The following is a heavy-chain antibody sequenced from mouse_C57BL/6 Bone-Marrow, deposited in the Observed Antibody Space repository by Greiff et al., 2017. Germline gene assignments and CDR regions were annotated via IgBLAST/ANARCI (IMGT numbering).Heavy chain of an antibody. CDR2: IDPENGDT. Sequence: VQLQQSGAELVRPGASVKLSCTASGFNIKDDYMHWVKQRPEQGLEWIGWIDPENGDTEYASKFQGKATITADTSSNTAYLQLSSLTSEDTAVYYCTTTYKTSDYWGQGTTLTVSS. CDR1: GFNIKDDY. V-gene: IGHV14-4*01. D-gene: IGHD1-3*01. CDR3: TTTYKTSDY. J-gene: IGHJ2*01.